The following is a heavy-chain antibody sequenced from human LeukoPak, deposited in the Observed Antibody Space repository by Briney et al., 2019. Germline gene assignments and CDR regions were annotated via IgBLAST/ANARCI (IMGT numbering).Heavy chain of an antibody. CDR1: GGSISSYY. D-gene: IGHD4-11*01. CDR3: ARPFTVTTANDAFDI. V-gene: IGHV4-59*08. CDR2: IYCSGST. Sequence: PSETLSLTCTVSGGSISSYYWSWIRQPPGKGLEWIGYIYCSGSTNYNPSLKSRVTISVDTSKNQFSLKLSSVTAADTAVYYCARPFTVTTANDAFDIWGQGTMVTVSS. J-gene: IGHJ3*02.